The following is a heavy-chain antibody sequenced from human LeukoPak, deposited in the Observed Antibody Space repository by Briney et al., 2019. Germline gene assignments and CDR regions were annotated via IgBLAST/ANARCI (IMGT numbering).Heavy chain of an antibody. D-gene: IGHD6-19*01. V-gene: IGHV4-4*02. CDR1: GGSISSSNW. CDR2: IHHSGST. CDR3: AREGIAVAVYFDY. Sequence: PSETLSLTCAVSGGSISSSNWWSWVRQPPGKGLEWIGEIHHSGSTNYNPSLKSRVTISVDKSKNQFSLKLSSVTAADTAVYYCAREGIAVAVYFDYWGQGTLVTVSS. J-gene: IGHJ4*02.